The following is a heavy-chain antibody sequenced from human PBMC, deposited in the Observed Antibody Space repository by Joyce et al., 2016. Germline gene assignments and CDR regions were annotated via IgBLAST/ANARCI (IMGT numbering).Heavy chain of an antibody. D-gene: IGHD3-16*01. Sequence: PLVESGGGVVKAGGSLRLSCEASGSTFSSSSMSWFRQAAGKGLEWGAAISATSYYIFHAETVRGRFTVSRDNAKKTLYLQMNSLRAEDSAVFYCARGGISYYYAMDVWGQGTTVTVSS. CDR3: ARGGISYYYAMDV. CDR2: ISATSYYI. CDR1: GSTFSSSS. J-gene: IGHJ6*02. V-gene: IGHV3-21*01.